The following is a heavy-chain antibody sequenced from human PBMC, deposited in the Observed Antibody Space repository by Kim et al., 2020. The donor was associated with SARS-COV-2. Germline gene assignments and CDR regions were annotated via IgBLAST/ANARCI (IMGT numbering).Heavy chain of an antibody. Sequence: ASVKVSCKASGYTFTSYYMHWVRQAPGQGLEWMGIINPSGGSTSYAQKFQGRVTMTRDTSTSTVYMELSSLRSEDTAVYYCARDWAHSSGATYWYFDLWGRGTLVTVSS. J-gene: IGHJ2*01. CDR3: ARDWAHSSGATYWYFDL. V-gene: IGHV1-46*01. CDR2: INPSGGST. CDR1: GYTFTSYY. D-gene: IGHD6-19*01.